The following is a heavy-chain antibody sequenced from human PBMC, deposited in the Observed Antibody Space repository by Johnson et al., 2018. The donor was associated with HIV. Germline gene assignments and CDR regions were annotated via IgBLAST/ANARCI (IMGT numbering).Heavy chain of an antibody. CDR1: GFTFDDYA. D-gene: IGHD4-17*01. V-gene: IGHV3-9*01. J-gene: IGHJ3*01. Sequence: VQLVESGGGLVQPGRSLRLSCAASGFTFDDYAMHWVRQVPGKGLEWVSGISWNSGSIGYVDSVKGRFTISRDNSKKTLSLQMNSLRPEDTAVYYCARDPLTLTTTLDAFDLWGQGTMVTVSS. CDR2: ISWNSGSI. CDR3: ARDPLTLTTTLDAFDL.